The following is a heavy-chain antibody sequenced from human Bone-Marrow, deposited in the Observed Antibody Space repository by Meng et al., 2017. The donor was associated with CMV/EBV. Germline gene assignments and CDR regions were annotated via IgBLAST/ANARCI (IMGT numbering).Heavy chain of an antibody. CDR2: IDHGDSYT. J-gene: IGHJ4*02. Sequence: SCKGSGYSCASYWISWVRQMPGKGMEWMGRIDHGDSYTDYSPSFQGHVTISADKSISTAYLQWSSLKASDTAMYYCARHSSSSWPLDYWGQGTLVTVSS. D-gene: IGHD6-13*01. V-gene: IGHV5-10-1*01. CDR3: ARHSSSSWPLDY. CDR1: GYSCASYW.